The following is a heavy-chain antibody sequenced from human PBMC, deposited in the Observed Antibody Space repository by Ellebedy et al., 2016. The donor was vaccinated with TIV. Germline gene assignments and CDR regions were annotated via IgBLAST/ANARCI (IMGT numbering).Heavy chain of an antibody. CDR2: INPSGGST. D-gene: IGHD1-7*01. Sequence: ASVKVSXXASGYTFTGYYMHWVRQAPGQGLEWMGIINPSGGSTSYAQKFQGRVTMTRDTSTSTVYMELSSLRSEDTAVYYCAREGAGTHPTPVDYWGQGTLVTVSS. J-gene: IGHJ4*02. CDR1: GYTFTGYY. V-gene: IGHV1-46*01. CDR3: AREGAGTHPTPVDY.